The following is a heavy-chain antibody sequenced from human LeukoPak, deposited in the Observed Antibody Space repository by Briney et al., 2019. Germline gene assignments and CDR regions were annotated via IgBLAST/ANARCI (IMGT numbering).Heavy chain of an antibody. D-gene: IGHD6-19*01. Sequence: SETLSLTCAVYGGSFSGYYWSWIRQPPGKGLEWIGEINHSGSTNYNPSLKSRVTISVDTSKNQFSLQLNSVTPEDTAVYYCARVVAGSGDYYYMDVWGKGTTVTVSS. CDR1: GGSFSGYY. V-gene: IGHV4-34*01. J-gene: IGHJ6*03. CDR3: ARVVAGSGDYYYMDV. CDR2: INHSGST.